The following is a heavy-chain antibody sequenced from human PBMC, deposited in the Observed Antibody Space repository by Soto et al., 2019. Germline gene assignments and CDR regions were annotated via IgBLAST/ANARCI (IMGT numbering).Heavy chain of an antibody. J-gene: IGHJ5*02. V-gene: IGHV1-8*01. Sequence: ASVKVSCKASGYSFTNNDVSWVRQATGQGLEWMGWMNPGSGDTGYAQKFQGRVTMTRDISIATAYMELSSLRSDDTAIYYCARMETFGSLNWLDPWGQGTMVTVYS. D-gene: IGHD3-16*01. CDR1: GYSFTNND. CDR3: ARMETFGSLNWLDP. CDR2: MNPGSGDT.